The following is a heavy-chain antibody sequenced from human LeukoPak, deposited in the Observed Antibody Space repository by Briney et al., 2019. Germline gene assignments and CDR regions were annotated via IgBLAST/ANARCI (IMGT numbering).Heavy chain of an antibody. D-gene: IGHD1-1*01. Sequence: GGSLRLSCAASGFTFSTYSMNWVRHAPGKGLEWVSSMSNSIQYADSVKGRFTISRDNAKNLLYLQMNSLRDDDTAVYYCARETLEAFDFWGQGTMVTVSS. CDR2: MSNSI. V-gene: IGHV3-21*06. J-gene: IGHJ3*01. CDR1: GFTFSTYS. CDR3: ARETLEAFDF.